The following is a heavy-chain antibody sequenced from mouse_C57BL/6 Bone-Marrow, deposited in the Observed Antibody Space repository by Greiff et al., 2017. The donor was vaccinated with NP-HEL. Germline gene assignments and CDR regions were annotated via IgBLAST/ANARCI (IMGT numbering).Heavy chain of an antibody. CDR1: GYTFTDYY. J-gene: IGHJ2*01. V-gene: IGHV1-26*01. D-gene: IGHD1-1*01. CDR3: ARWTVVPFDY. Sequence: EVQLQQSGPELVKPGASVKISCKASGYTFTDYYMNWVKQSHGKSLEWIGDINPNNGGTSYNQKFKGKATLTVDKSSSTAYMELRSLTSEDSAVYYCARWTVVPFDYWGQGTTLTVSS. CDR2: INPNNGGT.